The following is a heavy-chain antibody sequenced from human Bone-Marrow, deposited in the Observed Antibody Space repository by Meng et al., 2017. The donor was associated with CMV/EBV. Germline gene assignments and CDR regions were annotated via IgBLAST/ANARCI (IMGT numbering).Heavy chain of an antibody. CDR3: ARVDGVVPYYYYGMDV. D-gene: IGHD3-3*01. CDR2: INPSGGST. Sequence: ASVKVSYTASGYTFTSYYMHWVRQAPGQGLEWMGIINPSGGSTSYAQKFQGRVTMTRDTSTSTVYMELSSLRSEDTAVYYCARVDGVVPYYYYGMDVWGQGTTVTVYS. CDR1: GYTFTSYY. V-gene: IGHV1-46*01. J-gene: IGHJ6*02.